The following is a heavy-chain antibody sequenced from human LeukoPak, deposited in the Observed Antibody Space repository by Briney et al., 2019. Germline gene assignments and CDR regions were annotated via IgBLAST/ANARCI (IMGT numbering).Heavy chain of an antibody. J-gene: IGHJ4*01. Sequence: SETLSLTCSVSGGSISTYYWSWIRQPAGKRLEWIAQIHTSGSTNFNPSLKSRVSISMDTPNNQFSLMISSVTAADTAIYYCAGRGLSTGWTFDYWGHGTLVTVSS. V-gene: IGHV4-4*07. CDR3: AGRGLSTGWTFDY. CDR2: IHTSGST. CDR1: GGSISTYY. D-gene: IGHD6-19*01.